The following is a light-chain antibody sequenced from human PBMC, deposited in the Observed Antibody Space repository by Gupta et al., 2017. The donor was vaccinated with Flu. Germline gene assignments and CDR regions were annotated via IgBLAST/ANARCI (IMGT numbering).Light chain of an antibody. CDR1: QGIRNA. CDR2: GAT. J-gene: IGKJ4*01. V-gene: IGKV1-17*01. CDR3: LHHESYPLS. Sequence: DIQMTQSPSSLSASVGDRVTITCRASQGIRNALAWYQQKSGKAPKRLIYGATSLQSGVPSRFSGSGSGTDFTLTISSLQPEDFATYYCLHHESYPLSFGGGTKVEIK.